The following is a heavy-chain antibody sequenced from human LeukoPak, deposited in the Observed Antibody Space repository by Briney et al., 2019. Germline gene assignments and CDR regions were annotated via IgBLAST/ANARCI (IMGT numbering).Heavy chain of an antibody. V-gene: IGHV3-53*01. CDR2: IYSGGST. J-gene: IGHJ4*02. CDR1: GFTVSSNY. Sequence: GGSLRLSCAASGFTVSSNYMSWVRQAPGKGLEWLSLIYSGGSTYYADSVKGRFTIPRDNSRNTLYLQMSSLRAEDTAVYYCARGDYTSGWLDYWGQGTLVTVSS. CDR3: ARGDYTSGWLDY. D-gene: IGHD6-19*01.